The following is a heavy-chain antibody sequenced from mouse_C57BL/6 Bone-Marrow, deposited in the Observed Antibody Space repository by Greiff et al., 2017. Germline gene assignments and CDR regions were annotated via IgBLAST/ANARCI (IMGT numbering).Heavy chain of an antibody. D-gene: IGHD1-1*01. V-gene: IGHV5-4*03. J-gene: IGHJ3*01. CDR1: GFTFSSYA. CDR2: ISDGGSYT. CDR3: ARPYYCGSAWFAY. Sequence: DVKLVESGGGLVKPGGSLKLSCAASGFTFSSYAMSWVRQTPEKRLEWVATISDGGSYTYSPDNVKGRFTISRDNAKNNLYLQMSHLKSEDTSRYYWARPYYCGSAWFAYWGQGTLVTVSA.